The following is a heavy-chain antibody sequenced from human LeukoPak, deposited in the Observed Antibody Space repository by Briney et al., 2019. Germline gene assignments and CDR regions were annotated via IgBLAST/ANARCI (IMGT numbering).Heavy chain of an antibody. V-gene: IGHV3-23*01. D-gene: IGHD6-19*01. CDR1: GFTFSTYA. CDR2: IIASGGST. Sequence: PGGSLRLSCAASGFTFSTYAMTWVRQAPGKGLEWVSTIIASGGSTYYADSVKGRFTISRDNSENTLYPQMDSLRAEDTAIYYCAKGSDWYPSYFDYWGQGTLVTVSS. CDR3: AKGSDWYPSYFDY. J-gene: IGHJ4*02.